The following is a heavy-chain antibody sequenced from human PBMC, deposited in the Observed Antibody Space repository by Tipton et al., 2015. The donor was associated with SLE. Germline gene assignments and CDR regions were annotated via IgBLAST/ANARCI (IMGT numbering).Heavy chain of an antibody. V-gene: IGHV3-74*02. J-gene: IGHJ4*02. Sequence: VQLVQSGGDLVQPGRSLRLSCAASGFTFSSYSMHWVRQAPGKGLVWVARINEDGGIISYEDSVKGRFIISRDNSKSTLYLQMNNVRVEDTALYYCTRGIDPGSSRISDYWGQGTMVSVSS. D-gene: IGHD2-15*01. CDR2: INEDGGII. CDR3: TRGIDPGSSRISDY. CDR1: GFTFSSYS.